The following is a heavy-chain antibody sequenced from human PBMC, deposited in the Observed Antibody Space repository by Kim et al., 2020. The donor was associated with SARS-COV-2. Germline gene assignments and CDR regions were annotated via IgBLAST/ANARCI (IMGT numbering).Heavy chain of an antibody. J-gene: IGHJ4*02. CDR3: AKGRGANNYSFDF. Sequence: GGSLRLSCAASGFTFSSYAMSWVRQAPGKGLEWVSSISRSGGYTNYADFVKGRFTISRDNSKNTLFLQMHSLGAEDTAVYYCAKGRGANNYSFDFWGQGT. V-gene: IGHV3-23*01. CDR2: ISRSGGYT. D-gene: IGHD1-1*01. CDR1: GFTFSSYA.